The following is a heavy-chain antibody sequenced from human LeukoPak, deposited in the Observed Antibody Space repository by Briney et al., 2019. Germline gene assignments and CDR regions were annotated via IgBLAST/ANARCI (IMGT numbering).Heavy chain of an antibody. J-gene: IGHJ5*02. CDR2: ISSSGSTI. D-gene: IGHD6-13*01. CDR3: ARGRVQLVVNWFDP. CDR1: GFTFSDYY. V-gene: IGHV3-11*01. Sequence: GGSLRLSCAASGFTFSDYYMSWIRQAPGKGLEWVSYISSSGSTIYYADSVKGRFTISRDNAKNSLYLQMNSLRAEDTAVYYCARGRVQLVVNWFDPWGQGTLVTVSS.